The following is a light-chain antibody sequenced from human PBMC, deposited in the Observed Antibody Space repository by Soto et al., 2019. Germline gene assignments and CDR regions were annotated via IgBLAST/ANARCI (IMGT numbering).Light chain of an antibody. Sequence: AIRMTQSPSSLSASTGDRVTITCRASQGISSYLAWYQQKPGKAPKLLIYAASTLQSGVPSKFSGSGSETAFTLSFRCLQSEDFANYAFQQYYSYSFTFGPATQVDIK. V-gene: IGKV1-8*01. CDR2: AAS. CDR1: QGISSY. CDR3: QQYYSYSFT. J-gene: IGKJ3*01.